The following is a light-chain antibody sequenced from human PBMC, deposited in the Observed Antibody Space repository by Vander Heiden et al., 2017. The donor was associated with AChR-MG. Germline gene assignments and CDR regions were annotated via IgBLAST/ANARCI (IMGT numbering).Light chain of an antibody. CDR3: SSWTSSNTHV. Sequence: QSALTQPASVSGSPGQSITIPCTGTSSDVGGYNYVSWYQQHPAKVPKLMIYDVSKRPSGISNRFSGSKSGNTASLTISGLQPEDEADYYCSSWTSSNTHVFGTGTKVTVL. J-gene: IGLJ1*01. V-gene: IGLV2-14*03. CDR2: DVS. CDR1: SSDVGGYNY.